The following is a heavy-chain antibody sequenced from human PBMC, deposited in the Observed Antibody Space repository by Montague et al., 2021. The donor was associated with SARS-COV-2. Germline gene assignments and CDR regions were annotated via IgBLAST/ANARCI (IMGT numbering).Heavy chain of an antibody. V-gene: IGHV6-1*01. CDR3: ARATEWRGYYYYYYMDV. D-gene: IGHD1-14*01. J-gene: IGHJ6*03. Sequence: CAISGDSVSSNSAAWNWIRQSPSGGLEWLGRTYYRSRWFNDYAVSIRSRITINPDTSKNQFSLQLNSVTPEDTAVYYCARATEWRGYYYYYYMDVWGKGATVTASS. CDR2: TYYRSRWFN. CDR1: GDSVSSNSAA.